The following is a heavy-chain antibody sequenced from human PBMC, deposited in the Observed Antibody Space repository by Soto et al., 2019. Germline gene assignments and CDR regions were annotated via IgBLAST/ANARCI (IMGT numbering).Heavy chain of an antibody. CDR3: ARGRYSSSRFDP. CDR1: GGSISSYY. CDR2: IYYSGST. J-gene: IGHJ5*02. Sequence: QVQLQESGPGLVKPSETLSLTCTVSGGSISSYYWSWIRQPPGKGLEWIGYIYYSGSTNYNPSLMSRVTISVDTSKNQFSLKLSSVTAADTAVYYCARGRYSSSRFDPWGQGTLVTVSS. D-gene: IGHD6-13*01. V-gene: IGHV4-59*01.